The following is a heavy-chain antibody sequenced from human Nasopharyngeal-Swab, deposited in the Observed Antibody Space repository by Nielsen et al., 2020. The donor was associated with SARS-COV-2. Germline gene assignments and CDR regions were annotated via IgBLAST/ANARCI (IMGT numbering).Heavy chain of an antibody. CDR2: IIPIFGTA. CDR1: GGTFRSYA. J-gene: IGHJ6*02. CDR3: ARYSSSWLYYYGMDV. D-gene: IGHD6-13*01. V-gene: IGHV1-69*13. Sequence: SVKVSCKASGGTFRSYAISWVRKEHGKGIEWMGGIIPIFGTANYAQKCRGRVTITADESTSTAYMELSSLRSEDTAVYYCARYSSSWLYYYGMDVWGQGTTVTVSS.